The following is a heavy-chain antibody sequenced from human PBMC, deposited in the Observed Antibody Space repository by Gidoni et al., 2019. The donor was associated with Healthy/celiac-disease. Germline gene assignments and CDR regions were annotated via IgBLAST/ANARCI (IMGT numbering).Heavy chain of an antibody. CDR2: ISYDGSNK. J-gene: IGHJ4*02. CDR3: AKNGNSGY. V-gene: IGHV3-30*18. CDR1: GFTFRSYG. D-gene: IGHD1-7*01. Sequence: QVQLVESGGGVVQAGRSLRLACAASGFTFRSYGMHWVRQAPGKGLEWVAVISYDGSNKYYADSVKGRFTISRDNSKNTLYLQMNSLRAEDTAVYYCAKNGNSGYWGQGTLVTVSS.